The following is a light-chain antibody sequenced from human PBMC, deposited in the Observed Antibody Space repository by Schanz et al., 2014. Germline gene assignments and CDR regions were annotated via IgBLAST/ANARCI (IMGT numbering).Light chain of an antibody. CDR3: AAWDDSLSDHVV. CDR1: SSDVGGYNF. Sequence: QSALTQPPSASGSPGQSVTISCTGTSSDVGGYNFVSWYQQHPGKVPKLMIYEVSKRPSGVPDRFSGSKSGNTASLTVSGLQAEDEADYYCAAWDDSLSDHVVFGGGTKLTVL. CDR2: EVS. V-gene: IGLV2-8*01. J-gene: IGLJ2*01.